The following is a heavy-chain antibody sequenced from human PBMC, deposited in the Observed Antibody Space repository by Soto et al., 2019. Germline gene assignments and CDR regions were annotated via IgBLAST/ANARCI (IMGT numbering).Heavy chain of an antibody. V-gene: IGHV3-49*04. Sequence: GGSLRLSCTASGFTFGDYAMRWVRHAPGKGLEWVGFIRSKAYGGTTEYAASLKGRFTISRDDSKSIAYLQMNSLKTEDTAVYYCTRALYYYVSSGYFMWGQGTLVTVSS. CDR1: GFTFGDYA. J-gene: IGHJ4*02. CDR2: IRSKAYGGTT. D-gene: IGHD3-22*01. CDR3: TRALYYYVSSGYFM.